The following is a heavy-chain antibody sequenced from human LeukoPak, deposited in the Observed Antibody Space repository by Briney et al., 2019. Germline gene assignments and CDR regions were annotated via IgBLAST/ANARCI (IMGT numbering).Heavy chain of an antibody. D-gene: IGHD3-3*01. CDR2: IYYNGIS. CDR3: ARLESSYYDFWSGYYSAFDI. CDR1: GGSISGYY. J-gene: IGHJ3*02. V-gene: IGHV4-59*01. Sequence: SETLSLTCTVSGGSISGYYWSWIRQPPGKGLKWIAYIYYNGISNYNPFLKSRVIISVDSSKNQFSLKLTSVTAADTAVYYCARLESSYYDFWSGYYSAFDIWGQGTMVTVSS.